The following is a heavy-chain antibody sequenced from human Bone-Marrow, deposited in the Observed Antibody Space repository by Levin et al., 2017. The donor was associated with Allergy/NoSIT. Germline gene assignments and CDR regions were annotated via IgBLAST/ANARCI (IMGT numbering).Heavy chain of an antibody. CDR2: ISYDGSNK. V-gene: IGHV3-30*18. Sequence: GGSLRLSCAASGFTFSSYGMHWVRQAPGKGLEWVAVISYDGSNKYYADSVKGRFTISRDNSKNTLYLQMNSLRAEDTAVYYCAKNLEVDCGGDCARARYYYYYGMDVWGQGTTVTVSS. J-gene: IGHJ6*02. CDR3: AKNLEVDCGGDCARARYYYYYGMDV. CDR1: GFTFSSYG. D-gene: IGHD2-21*02.